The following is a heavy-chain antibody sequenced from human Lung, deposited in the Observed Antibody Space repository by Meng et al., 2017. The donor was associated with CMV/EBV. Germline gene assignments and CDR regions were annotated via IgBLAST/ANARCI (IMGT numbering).Heavy chain of an antibody. D-gene: IGHD6-19*01. Sequence: GESXKISCAASGFTFSLYPMHWVRQAPGKGLEWLTVISYDVITKHYADSVKSRFTISRDNSRNTLYLQMDSLRPEDTAMYYCARSPVLAGSDWVTDFWGQGXLVTVSS. V-gene: IGHV3-30*04. J-gene: IGHJ4*02. CDR2: ISYDVITK. CDR3: ARSPVLAGSDWVTDF. CDR1: GFTFSLYP.